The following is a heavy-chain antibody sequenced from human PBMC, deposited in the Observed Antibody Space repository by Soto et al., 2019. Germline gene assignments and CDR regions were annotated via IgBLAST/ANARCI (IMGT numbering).Heavy chain of an antibody. CDR3: AKTLWFGELSNFDY. Sequence: GGSLRLSCAASGFTFSSYGMHWVRQAPGKGLEWVAVISYDGSSKYYADSVKGRFTISRDNSKNTLYLQMNSLRAEDTAVYYCAKTLWFGELSNFDYWGQGTLVTVSS. V-gene: IGHV3-30*18. CDR2: ISYDGSSK. D-gene: IGHD3-10*01. J-gene: IGHJ4*02. CDR1: GFTFSSYG.